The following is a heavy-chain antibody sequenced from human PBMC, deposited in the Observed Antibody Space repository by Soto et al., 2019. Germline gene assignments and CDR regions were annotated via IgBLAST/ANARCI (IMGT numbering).Heavy chain of an antibody. CDR2: IYYSGST. D-gene: IGHD3-16*01. J-gene: IGHJ4*02. V-gene: IGHV4-59*01. Sequence: PSETLSLTCTVSGGSISSYYWSWIRQPPGKGLEWIGYIYYSGSTNYNPSPKSRVTISVDTSKNQFSLKLSSVTAADTAVYYCARGGGRGYPRYYFDYWGQGTLVTVSS. CDR3: ARGGGRGYPRYYFDY. CDR1: GGSISSYY.